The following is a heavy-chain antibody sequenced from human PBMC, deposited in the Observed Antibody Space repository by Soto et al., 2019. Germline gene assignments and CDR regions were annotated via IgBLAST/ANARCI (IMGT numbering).Heavy chain of an antibody. D-gene: IGHD1-1*01. CDR3: ASPRLYSDGTTPIDY. J-gene: IGHJ4*02. Sequence: QVQLVESGGGVVQPGRSLRLSCAASGFTCSNYAMHWVRQAPGKGLEWVAVISYDGSNKYYADSVKGRFTVSRDNSKNTLYLQMNSPRAEDTAVYYCASPRLYSDGTTPIDYWGQGTLVTVAS. CDR1: GFTCSNYA. V-gene: IGHV3-30-3*01. CDR2: ISYDGSNK.